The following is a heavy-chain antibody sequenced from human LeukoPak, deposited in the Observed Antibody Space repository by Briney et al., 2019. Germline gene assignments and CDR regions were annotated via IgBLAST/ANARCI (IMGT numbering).Heavy chain of an antibody. V-gene: IGHV3-48*04. D-gene: IGHD6-13*01. CDR1: GFTFSSYS. J-gene: IGHJ4*02. Sequence: GGSLRLSCAASGFTFSSYSMNWVRQAPGRGLEWVSYISSSGSTKYYADSVKGRFTISRDNAKNSLYLQMNSLRAEDTAVYYCARGIGSSSWPLALWGQGTLVTVSS. CDR3: ARGIGSSSWPLAL. CDR2: ISSSGSTK.